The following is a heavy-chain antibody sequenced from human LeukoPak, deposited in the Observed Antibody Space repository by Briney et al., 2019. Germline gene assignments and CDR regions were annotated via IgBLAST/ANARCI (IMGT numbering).Heavy chain of an antibody. CDR1: GFTFSNSL. CDR2: IDTDGSTT. CDR3: VRDRDGYNY. Sequence: GGSLRLSCAASGFTFSNSLMHWVRQVPGKGLVWVARIDTDGSTTHYAASVKGRFTISRDNAKSTLYLQMNTLRAEDTAVYCCVRDRDGYNYWGQGTLVTVSS. V-gene: IGHV3-74*01. J-gene: IGHJ4*02. D-gene: IGHD5-24*01.